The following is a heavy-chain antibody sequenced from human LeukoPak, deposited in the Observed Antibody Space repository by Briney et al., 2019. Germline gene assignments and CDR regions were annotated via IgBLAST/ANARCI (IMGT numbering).Heavy chain of an antibody. J-gene: IGHJ4*02. CDR1: GYSISSGYY. Sequence: SETLSLTCTVSGYSISSGYYWGWIRQPPGKGLEWIGSIYHSGSTYYNPSLKSRVTISVDTSKNQFSLKLSSVTAADTAVYYCARDDLDYGSGSYFLGYWGQGTLVTVSS. V-gene: IGHV4-38-2*02. CDR2: IYHSGST. D-gene: IGHD3-10*01. CDR3: ARDDLDYGSGSYFLGY.